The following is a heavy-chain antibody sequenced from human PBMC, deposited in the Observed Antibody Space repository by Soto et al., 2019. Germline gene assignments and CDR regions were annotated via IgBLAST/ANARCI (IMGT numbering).Heavy chain of an antibody. CDR1: GYTFTTYG. CDR3: ARGRYGDY. V-gene: IGHV1-18*01. Sequence: QAHLVQSGAEVKKPGASVKVSCKGSGYTFTTYGITWVRQAPGQGLEWMGWISAHNGNTNYAQKLQGRVTVTRDTPTSTAYMELRSLRSDDTAVYYCARGRYGDYWGQGALVTVSS. D-gene: IGHD1-1*01. CDR2: ISAHNGNT. J-gene: IGHJ4*02.